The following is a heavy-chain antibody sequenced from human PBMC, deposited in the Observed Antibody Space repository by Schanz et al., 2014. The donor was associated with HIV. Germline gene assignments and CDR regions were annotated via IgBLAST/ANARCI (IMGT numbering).Heavy chain of an antibody. D-gene: IGHD3-22*01. CDR1: GGTFSSYS. Sequence: QVQLVQSGAEVKKPGSSVKVSCKASGGTFSSYSISWVRQAPGQGLEWMGGIIPIFNTANYAQKFQGRVTITADKSTNTAYMELSSLRSEDTAVYFCARKWFNWLDPWGQGAQVIVSS. J-gene: IGHJ5*02. CDR2: IIPIFNTA. V-gene: IGHV1-69*06. CDR3: ARKWFNWLDP.